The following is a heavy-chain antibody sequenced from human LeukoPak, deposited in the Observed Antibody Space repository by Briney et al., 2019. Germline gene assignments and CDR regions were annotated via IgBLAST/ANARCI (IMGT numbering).Heavy chain of an antibody. CDR2: IYYSGST. CDR3: ARQVAGTLDYYYYMDV. Sequence: SSETLSLTCTVSGGSISSYYWSWIRQPPGKGPEWIGYIYYSGSTNYNPSLKSRVTISVDMSKNQFSLKLSSVTAADTAVYYCARQVAGTLDYYYYMDVWGKGTTVTVSS. D-gene: IGHD6-19*01. J-gene: IGHJ6*03. V-gene: IGHV4-59*08. CDR1: GGSISSYY.